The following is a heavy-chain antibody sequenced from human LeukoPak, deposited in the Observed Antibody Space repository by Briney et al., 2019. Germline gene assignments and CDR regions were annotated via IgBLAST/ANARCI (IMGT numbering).Heavy chain of an antibody. D-gene: IGHD3-22*01. J-gene: IGHJ4*02. CDR1: GYTFTGYY. CDR2: INPNSGGT. CDR3: ARSNYYDSSGSDY. V-gene: IGHV1-2*02. Sequence: GASVKVSCKASGYTFTGYYMRWVRQAPGQGLEWMGWINPNSGGTNYAQKFQGRVTMTRDTSISTAYMELSNLRSDDTAVYSCARSNYYDSSGSDYWGQGTLVTVSS.